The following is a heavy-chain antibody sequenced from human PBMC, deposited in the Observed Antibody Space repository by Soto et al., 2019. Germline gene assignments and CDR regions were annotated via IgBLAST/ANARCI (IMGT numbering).Heavy chain of an antibody. CDR1: GFIVSSNY. CDR3: ARVRGNFVYYYYMDV. V-gene: IGHV3-53*04. J-gene: IGHJ6*03. CDR2: IYSGGST. D-gene: IGHD3-16*01. Sequence: EVQLVESGGGLVQPGGSLRLSCAASGFIVSSNYMSWVRQAPGKGLEWVSVIYSGGSTYYADSVKGRFTISRHNSKNTLYLQMNSLRAEDTAVYYCARVRGNFVYYYYMDVWGKGTTVTVSS.